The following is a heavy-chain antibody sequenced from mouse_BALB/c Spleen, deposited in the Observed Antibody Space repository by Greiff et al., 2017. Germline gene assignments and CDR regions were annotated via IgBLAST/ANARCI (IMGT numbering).Heavy chain of an antibody. D-gene: IGHD2-14*01. CDR3: ASYRYDVGSYFDD. V-gene: IGHV3-6*02. Sequence: EVQLMESGPGLVKPSQSLSLTCSVTGYSITSGYYWNLIRQSPGNKLEWMGYRSYDGSNNYNPSLKNRISITRDTSKNQFFLKLNSVTAEDTATYCGASYRYDVGSYFDDWGQGTTLTVSS. CDR1: GYSITSGYY. J-gene: IGHJ2*01. CDR2: RSYDGSN.